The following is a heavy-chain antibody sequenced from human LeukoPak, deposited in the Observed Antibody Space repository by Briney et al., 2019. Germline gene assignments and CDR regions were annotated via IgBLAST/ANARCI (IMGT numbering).Heavy chain of an antibody. CDR2: IWYDGSNK. V-gene: IGHV3-33*01. J-gene: IGHJ1*01. D-gene: IGHD3-16*01. CDR3: ARDQRPGWGEYFQH. Sequence: GGSLRLSCAASEFTFSSYGMHWVRQAPGKGLEWVAVIWYDGSNKYYADSVKGRFTISGDNSKNTVYLQMNSLRVEDTAVYYCARDQRPGWGEYFQHWGQGTLVTVSS. CDR1: EFTFSSYG.